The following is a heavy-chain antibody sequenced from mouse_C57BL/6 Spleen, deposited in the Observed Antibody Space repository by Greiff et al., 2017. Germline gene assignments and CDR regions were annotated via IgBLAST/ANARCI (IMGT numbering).Heavy chain of an antibody. D-gene: IGHD1-1*01. CDR2: IDPETGGT. J-gene: IGHJ1*03. V-gene: IGHV1-15*01. Sequence: QVQLKESGAELVRPGASVTLSCKASGYTFTDYEMHWVKQTPVHGLEWIGAIDPETGGTAYNQKFKGKAILTADKSSSTAYMELRSLTSEDSAVYYCTKITTGSYWYFDVWGTGTTVTVSS. CDR3: TKITTGSYWYFDV. CDR1: GYTFTDYE.